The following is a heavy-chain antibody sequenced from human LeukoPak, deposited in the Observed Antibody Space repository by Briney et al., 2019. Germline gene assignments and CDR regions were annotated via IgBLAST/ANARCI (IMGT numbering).Heavy chain of an antibody. CDR2: ISGSADRI. CDR1: GFTFSGYA. J-gene: IGHJ4*02. V-gene: IGHV3-23*01. CDR3: AKGVVTAATGFYYFDY. Sequence: GGSLRLSCAASGFTFSGYAMSWVRQAPGKGLEWVSSISGSADRIYYADSVKGRFTISRDNAKNTVSLQMNSLRAEDTALYYCAKGVVTAATGFYYFDYWGQGTLVTVSS. D-gene: IGHD2-21*02.